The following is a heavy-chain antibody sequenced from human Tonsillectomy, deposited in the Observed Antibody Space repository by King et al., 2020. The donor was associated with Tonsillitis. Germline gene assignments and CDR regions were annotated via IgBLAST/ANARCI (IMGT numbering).Heavy chain of an antibody. D-gene: IGHD3-10*02. V-gene: IGHV3-9*01. J-gene: IGHJ4*02. Sequence: VQLVESGGGLVQPGRSLRLSCGASGFTFDDYAMHWVRQSPGKGLELVSGITWSRGLIGYSDSVKGRFTISRDNAKNSLYLQMNSLRDEDTALYYCARGPLNGHYVGYFDYWGQGALVTVSS. CDR3: ARGPLNGHYVGYFDY. CDR2: ITWSRGLI. CDR1: GFTFDDYA.